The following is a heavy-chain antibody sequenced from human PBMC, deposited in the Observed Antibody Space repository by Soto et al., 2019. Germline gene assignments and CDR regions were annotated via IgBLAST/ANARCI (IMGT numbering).Heavy chain of an antibody. Sequence: HPGGSLRLSCAGSGFMFSSFAMTWVRQAPGKGLEWVSTTRSNGEHTYYADSVKGRFTVSRDNSKNTLFLEMSSLRAEDSAIYYCAKDSKSVSVSAARVYGMDVWGQGTTVTV. D-gene: IGHD2-2*01. CDR1: GFMFSSFA. CDR2: TRSNGEHT. V-gene: IGHV3-23*01. CDR3: AKDSKSVSVSAARVYGMDV. J-gene: IGHJ6*02.